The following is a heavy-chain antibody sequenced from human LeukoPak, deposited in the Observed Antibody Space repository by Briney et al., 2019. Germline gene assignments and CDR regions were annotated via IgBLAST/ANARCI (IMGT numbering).Heavy chain of an antibody. CDR2: ITNTGGTT. J-gene: IGHJ4*02. V-gene: IGHV3-23*01. D-gene: IGHD6-13*01. Sequence: GGSLRLSCESSGFTLSSFAMSWVRQAPGKGLEWVSSITNTGGTTYYADSVKGRFTISRDNAKNSLYLQMNSLRAEDTAVYFCARDRVWTVLYWGQGTLVTVSS. CDR1: GFTLSSFA. CDR3: ARDRVWTVLY.